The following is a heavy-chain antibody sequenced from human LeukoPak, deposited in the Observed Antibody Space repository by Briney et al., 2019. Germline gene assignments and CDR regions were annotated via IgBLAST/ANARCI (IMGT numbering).Heavy chain of an antibody. V-gene: IGHV5-51*01. CDR1: GYSFTSYW. Sequence: KPGESLKISCKGSGYSFTSYWIGWVRQMPGKGLEWMGIIYPGDSDTRYSPSFQGQVSISVDTSIDTAYLQWSSVKASDTAMYYCARLLAAPYYINFWGQGTLVTVSS. D-gene: IGHD6-25*01. CDR2: IYPGDSDT. CDR3: ARLLAAPYYINF. J-gene: IGHJ4*02.